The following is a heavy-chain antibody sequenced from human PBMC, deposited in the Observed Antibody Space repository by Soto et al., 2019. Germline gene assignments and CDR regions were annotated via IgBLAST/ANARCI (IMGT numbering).Heavy chain of an antibody. V-gene: IGHV4-59*01. CDR3: ERDLGGDYVYGMDV. CDR1: GDSISRYY. J-gene: IGHJ6*02. CDR2: IYYSGRT. Sequence: QVQLQESGPGLVKPSETLSLNCTVSGDSISRYYWSWIRQSPGKGLEWIGHIYYSGRTYYNPSLKNRVIISIDTSRSPFSLKLTSVTADDTAVYFCERDLGGDYVYGMDVWGQGTTVNVSS. D-gene: IGHD1-26*01.